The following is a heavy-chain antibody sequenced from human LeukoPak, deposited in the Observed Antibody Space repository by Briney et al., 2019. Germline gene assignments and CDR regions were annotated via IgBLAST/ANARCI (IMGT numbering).Heavy chain of an antibody. J-gene: IGHJ4*02. D-gene: IGHD6-6*01. V-gene: IGHV4-59*01. Sequence: SETLSLTCTVSGGSISSYYWSWIRQPPGKGLEWIGYIYYSGSTNYNPSLKSRVTISVDTSKNQFSLKLSSVTAADTAVYYCASSFEYSSPYRDWGQGTLVTVSS. CDR1: GGSISSYY. CDR3: ASSFEYSSPYRD. CDR2: IYYSGST.